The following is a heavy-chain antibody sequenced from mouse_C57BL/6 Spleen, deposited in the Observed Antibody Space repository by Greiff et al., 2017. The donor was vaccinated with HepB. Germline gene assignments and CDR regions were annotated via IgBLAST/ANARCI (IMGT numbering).Heavy chain of an antibody. V-gene: IGHV7-3*01. J-gene: IGHJ2*01. CDR2: IRNKANGYTT. CDR3: ARYPYPYYFDY. CDR1: GFTFTDYY. Sequence: EVNVVESGGGLVQPGGSLSLSCAASGFTFTDYYMSWVRQPPGKALEWLGFIRNKANGYTTEYSASVKGRFTISRDNSQSILYLQMNALRAEDSATYYCARYPYPYYFDYWGQGTTLTVSS. D-gene: IGHD6-5*01.